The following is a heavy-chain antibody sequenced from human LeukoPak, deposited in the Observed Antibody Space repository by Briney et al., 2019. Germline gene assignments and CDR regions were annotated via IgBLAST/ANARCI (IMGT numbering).Heavy chain of an antibody. V-gene: IGHV3-64*01. CDR3: ARDKYHDSSGYYFYFDY. CDR1: GFTFSSYA. D-gene: IGHD3-22*01. Sequence: GGSLRLSCAASGFTFSSYAMHWVRQAPGKGLEYVSAISSNRGSTYYANSVKGRFTISRDNSKNTLYLQMGSLRAEDMAVYYCARDKYHDSSGYYFYFDYWGQGTLVTVSS. J-gene: IGHJ4*02. CDR2: ISSNRGST.